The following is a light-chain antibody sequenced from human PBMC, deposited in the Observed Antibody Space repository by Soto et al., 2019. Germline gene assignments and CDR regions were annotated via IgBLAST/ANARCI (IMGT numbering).Light chain of an antibody. CDR1: QSSSW. J-gene: IGKJ4*01. CDR3: QQYASFSLT. CDR2: KAS. V-gene: IGKV1-5*03. Sequence: DIQMTQSPSTLSASVGDRVTITCRASQSSSWLAWYQQKPGKAPKLLIYKASSLESGVPSRFSGSGSGTEFTLTITSLQPDDFATYYCQQYASFSLTFGGGTKVEIK.